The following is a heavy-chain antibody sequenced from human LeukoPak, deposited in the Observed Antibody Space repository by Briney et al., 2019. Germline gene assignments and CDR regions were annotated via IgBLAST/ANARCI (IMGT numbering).Heavy chain of an antibody. D-gene: IGHD3-10*01. CDR1: GFTFSSYA. V-gene: IGHV3-30*04. CDR2: ISYDGSNK. Sequence: GSLRLSCAASGFTFSSYAIHWIRQAPGKGLEWVAVISYDGSNKYYADSVKGRFTISRDNSKNTLYLQMNSLRAEDTAVYYCARDRVLDYYGSGSFDYWGQGTLVTVSS. CDR3: ARDRVLDYYGSGSFDY. J-gene: IGHJ4*02.